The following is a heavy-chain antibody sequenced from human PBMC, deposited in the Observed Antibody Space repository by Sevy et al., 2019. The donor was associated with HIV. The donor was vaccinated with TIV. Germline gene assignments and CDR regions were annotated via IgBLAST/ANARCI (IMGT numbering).Heavy chain of an antibody. J-gene: IGHJ4*02. CDR1: GYRFTSYW. Sequence: GESLKISCKASGYRFTSYWIGWVRQMPGKGLQWMGIIYPDDSDTRYSRSFQGQVIISADKSINTAYLQWSSLKASDTAMCFCARRSYDTNGYPQYFFDSWGQGTLVTVSS. D-gene: IGHD3-22*01. CDR3: ARRSYDTNGYPQYFFDS. V-gene: IGHV5-51*01. CDR2: IYPDDSDT.